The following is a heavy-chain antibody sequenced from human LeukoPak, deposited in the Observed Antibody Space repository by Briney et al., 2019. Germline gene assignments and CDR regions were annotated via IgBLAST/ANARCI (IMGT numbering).Heavy chain of an antibody. J-gene: IGHJ6*03. CDR2: IYYSGST. Sequence: PSETLSLTCTVSGGSISSGGYYWSWIRQHPGKGLEWIGYIYYSGSTYYNPSLKSRVTISVDTSKNQFSLKLSSVTAADTAVYYCARLRGYSCPRYYYYYYMDVWGKGTTVTVSS. V-gene: IGHV4-31*03. D-gene: IGHD5-18*01. CDR3: ARLRGYSCPRYYYYYYMDV. CDR1: GGSISSGGYY.